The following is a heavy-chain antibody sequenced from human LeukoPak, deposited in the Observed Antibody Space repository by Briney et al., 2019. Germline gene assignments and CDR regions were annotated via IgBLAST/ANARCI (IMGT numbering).Heavy chain of an antibody. V-gene: IGHV3-7*01. CDR2: IKQDGSEK. J-gene: IGHJ4*02. Sequence: GGSLRLSCAASGFTFGTSWMDWVRQAPGKGLEWVANIKQDGSEKYYVDSVKGRFTISRDNAKNSLYLQMNSLRAEDTAVYYCAREASRWIQDFDYWGQGTLVTVSS. D-gene: IGHD5-18*01. CDR1: GFTFGTSW. CDR3: AREASRWIQDFDY.